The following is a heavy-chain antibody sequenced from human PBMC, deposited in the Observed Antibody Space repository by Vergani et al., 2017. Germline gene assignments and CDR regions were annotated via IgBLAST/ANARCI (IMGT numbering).Heavy chain of an antibody. CDR1: GGTFSSYA. V-gene: IGHV7-4-1*02. J-gene: IGHJ4*02. Sequence: QVQLVQSGAEVKKPGSSVKVSCKASGGTFSSYAISWVRQAPGQGLEWMGGINTNTGNPTYAQGFTGRFVFSLDTSVSTAYLQISSLKAEDTAVYYCARRFGRELLQEFDYWGQGTLVTVSS. D-gene: IGHD1-26*01. CDR3: ARRFGRELLQEFDY. CDR2: INTNTGNP.